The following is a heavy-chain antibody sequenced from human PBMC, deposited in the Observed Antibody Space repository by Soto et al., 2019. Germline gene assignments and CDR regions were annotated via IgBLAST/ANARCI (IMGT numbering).Heavy chain of an antibody. CDR2: MSYSGST. CDR1: GGSISSGNYY. V-gene: IGHV4-30-4*01. Sequence: QVQLQESGPGLVKPSQTLSLTCTVSGGSISSGNYYWSWIRQPPGKGLEWIGFMSYSGSTSYNASLKRRVTLSVDTSKSQFSLKHSFVTAADTAVYYCATMGTPATGLYYFDNWGQGTLVTVSS. D-gene: IGHD1-7*01. CDR3: ATMGTPATGLYYFDN. J-gene: IGHJ4*02.